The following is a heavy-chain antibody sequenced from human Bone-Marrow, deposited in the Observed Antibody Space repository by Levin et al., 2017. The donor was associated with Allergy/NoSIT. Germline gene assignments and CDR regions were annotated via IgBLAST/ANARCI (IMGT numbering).Heavy chain of an antibody. Sequence: GESLKISCAASGFTFSSYEMNWVRQAPGKGLEWVSYISSSGSTIYYADSVKGRFTISRDNAKNSLYLQMNSLRAEDTAVYYCAREEHARDYYYYYMDVWGKGTTVTVSS. CDR3: AREEHARDYYYYYMDV. CDR1: GFTFSSYE. CDR2: ISSSGSTI. J-gene: IGHJ6*03. D-gene: IGHD1/OR15-1a*01. V-gene: IGHV3-48*03.